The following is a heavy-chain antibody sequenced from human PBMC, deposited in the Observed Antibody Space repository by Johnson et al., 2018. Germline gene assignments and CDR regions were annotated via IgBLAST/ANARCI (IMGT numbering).Heavy chain of an antibody. CDR2: IKQDETEK. CDR3: ARGSSSWYYYFQH. V-gene: IGHV3-7*01. CDR1: GFTFSIYW. J-gene: IGHJ1*01. Sequence: VQLVESGGGLVQPGGSLRLSCAASGFTFSIYWMSWVRQAPGKGLEWVANIKQDETEKYYVDSVKGRFTISRDNAKNSLYLQMNSLRAEDTAVYYCARGSSSWYYYFQHWGQGTLVTVSS. D-gene: IGHD6-13*01.